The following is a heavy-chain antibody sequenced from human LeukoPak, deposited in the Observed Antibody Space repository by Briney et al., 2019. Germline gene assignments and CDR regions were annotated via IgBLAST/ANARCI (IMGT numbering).Heavy chain of an antibody. CDR3: ARVKGRVFGVIATKERYFDY. CDR1: GGTFSSYA. D-gene: IGHD3-3*01. CDR2: IIPIFGTA. V-gene: IGHV1-69*13. J-gene: IGHJ4*02. Sequence: SVKVSCKASGGTFSSYAISWVRQAPGQGLEWTGGIIPIFGTANYAQKFQGRVTITADESTSTAYMELSSLRSEDTAVYYCARVKGRVFGVIATKERYFDYWGQGTLVTVSS.